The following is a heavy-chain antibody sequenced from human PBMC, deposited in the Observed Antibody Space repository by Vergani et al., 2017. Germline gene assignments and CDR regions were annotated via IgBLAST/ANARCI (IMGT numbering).Heavy chain of an antibody. CDR2: ISAYNGNT. CDR1: GYTFTSYG. D-gene: IGHD2-8*01. CDR3: ARDHCTNGVCFEGYYYGMDV. Sequence: QVQLVPSGAEVKKPGASVKVSCKASGYTFTSYGISWVRQAPGQGLEWMGWISAYNGNTNYAQKLQGRVTITPDTSTSTAYMELRSLRSDDTAVYYCARDHCTNGVCFEGYYYGMDVWGQGTTVTVSS. J-gene: IGHJ6*02. V-gene: IGHV1-18*01.